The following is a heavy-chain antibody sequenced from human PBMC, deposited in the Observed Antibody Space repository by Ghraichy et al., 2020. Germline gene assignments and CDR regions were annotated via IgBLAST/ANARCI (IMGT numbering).Heavy chain of an antibody. CDR1: GFTFSGSA. CDR3: TRQPPVAVAATKGAFDI. J-gene: IGHJ3*02. D-gene: IGHD6-19*01. CDR2: IRSKANSYAT. V-gene: IGHV3-73*01. Sequence: GGSLRLSCAASGFTFSGSAMHWVRQASGKGLEWVGRIRSKANSYATAYAASVKGRFTISRDDSKNTAYLQMNSLKTEDTAVYYCTRQPPVAVAATKGAFDIWGQGTMVTVSS.